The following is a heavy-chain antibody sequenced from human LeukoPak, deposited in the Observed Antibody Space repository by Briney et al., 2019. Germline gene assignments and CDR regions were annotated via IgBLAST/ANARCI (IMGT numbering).Heavy chain of an antibody. D-gene: IGHD6-13*01. CDR2: IIPIFGTA. CDR3: ARTFDCSSSWYVFDY. Sequence: SVKVSCKASGGTFSSYAISWVRQAPGQGLEWMGGIIPIFGTANYAQKFQGRVTITADESTSTAYMELSSLRSEDTAVYYCARTFDCSSSWYVFDYWGQGTLVTVSS. V-gene: IGHV1-69*13. J-gene: IGHJ4*02. CDR1: GGTFSSYA.